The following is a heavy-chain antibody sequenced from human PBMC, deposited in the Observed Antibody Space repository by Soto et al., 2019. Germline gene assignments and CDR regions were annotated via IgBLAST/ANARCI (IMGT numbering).Heavy chain of an antibody. CDR1: GGPFRGSY. D-gene: IGHD2-8*02. J-gene: IGHJ4*02. Sequence: QVQLQQWGAGLLKPSKPLPLPCAAQGGPFRGSYWTRTGQPPGTGLGWIGEINSSGSTNYNPSLKSRVTISVDPSKNQCSLELTSVTAADTAVYYCARDKITGRFDYWGQGTLVTVSS. CDR2: INSSGST. V-gene: IGHV4-34*01. CDR3: ARDKITGRFDY.